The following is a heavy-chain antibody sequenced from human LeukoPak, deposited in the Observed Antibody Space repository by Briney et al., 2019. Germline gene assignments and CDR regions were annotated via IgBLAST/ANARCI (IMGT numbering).Heavy chain of an antibody. Sequence: GGSLRLPCAASGFTFSSYAMHWVRQAPGKGLEWVAVISYDGSNKYYADSVKGRFTISRDNSKNTLYLQMNSLRAEDTAVYYCARDRAGLLDLDYWGQGTLVTVSS. J-gene: IGHJ4*02. V-gene: IGHV3-30*04. CDR3: ARDRAGLLDLDY. CDR2: ISYDGSNK. D-gene: IGHD2-15*01. CDR1: GFTFSSYA.